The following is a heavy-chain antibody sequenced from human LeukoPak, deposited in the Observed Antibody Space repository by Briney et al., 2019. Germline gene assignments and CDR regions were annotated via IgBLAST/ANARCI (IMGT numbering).Heavy chain of an antibody. Sequence: SETLSLTCTVSGVSISSYYWSWIRQPPGKGLEWIGYIYYSGSTNHNPSLKSRVTISVDTSKNQFSLKLSSVTAAGTAVYYCARGRWLLGYWGQGTLVTVSS. J-gene: IGHJ4*02. CDR3: ARGRWLLGY. CDR1: GVSISSYY. CDR2: IYYSGST. D-gene: IGHD3-22*01. V-gene: IGHV4-59*01.